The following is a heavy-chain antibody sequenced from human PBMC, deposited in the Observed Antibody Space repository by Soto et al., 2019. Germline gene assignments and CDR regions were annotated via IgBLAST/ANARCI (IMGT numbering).Heavy chain of an antibody. J-gene: IGHJ6*02. CDR1: GGSISSYY. CDR2: IYYSGGT. Sequence: PSETLSLTCTVSGGSISSYYWSWIRQPPGKGLEWIGYIYYSGGTNYNPSLKSRVTISVDTSKNQFSLKLGSVTAADTAVYYCARDGEKLAVADNYYYYGMDVWRQGTTVTVSS. D-gene: IGHD6-19*01. V-gene: IGHV4-59*01. CDR3: ARDGEKLAVADNYYYYGMDV.